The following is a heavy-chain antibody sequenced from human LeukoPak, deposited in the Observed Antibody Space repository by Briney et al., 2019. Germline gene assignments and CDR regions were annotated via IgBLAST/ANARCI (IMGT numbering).Heavy chain of an antibody. CDR2: IYRSGST. V-gene: IGHV4-4*02. D-gene: IGHD5-12*01. CDR3: ARYRGGSGYHFDY. J-gene: IGHJ4*02. CDR1: GGPISSSNW. Sequence: WEPLTLTCGVSGGPISSSNWWGWASHPPGAGLEWIGEIYRSGSTNYTPPLKSRVTISVDQPKNQFSLKLSSVTGADTAVYYCARYRGGSGYHFDYWGQGTLVTVSS.